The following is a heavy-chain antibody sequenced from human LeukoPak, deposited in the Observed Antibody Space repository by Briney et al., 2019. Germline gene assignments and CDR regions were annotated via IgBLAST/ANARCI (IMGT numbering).Heavy chain of an antibody. Sequence: PSETLSLTCTVSGGSISSGDYYWSWIRQPPGKGLEWIGYIYYSGSTYYNPSLKSRVTISVDTSKNQFSLKPSSVTAADTAVYYCAREADTAMVTDYWGQGTLVTVSS. D-gene: IGHD5-18*01. CDR2: IYYSGST. V-gene: IGHV4-30-4*01. J-gene: IGHJ4*02. CDR1: GGSISSGDYY. CDR3: AREADTAMVTDY.